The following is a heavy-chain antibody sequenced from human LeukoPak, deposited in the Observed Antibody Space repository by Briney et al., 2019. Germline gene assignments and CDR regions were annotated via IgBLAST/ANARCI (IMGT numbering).Heavy chain of an antibody. CDR2: ISSDGSGT. V-gene: IGHV3-74*03. J-gene: IGHJ4*02. CDR3: ARDQRVTGRPDIDY. D-gene: IGHD6-6*01. Sequence: GGSLRLSCAASGFTFRNHWMHWVRQTPGKGLVWVSRISSDGSGTTYADSVKGRFTISRDNAKNTLYLQMNNLRAEDTAMYYCARDQRVTGRPDIDYWGQGTLVIVSS. CDR1: GFTFRNHW.